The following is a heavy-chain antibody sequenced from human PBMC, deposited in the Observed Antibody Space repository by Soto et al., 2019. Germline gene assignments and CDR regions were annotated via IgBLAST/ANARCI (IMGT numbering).Heavy chain of an antibody. Sequence: ASVKVSCKASGYTFTSYYMHWVRQAPGQGLEWVGIINPSGGSTSYAQKFQGRVTMTRDTSTSTVYMELSSLRSEDTAVYYCARFQRGIAAASNYYYYYGMDVWGQGTTVTVSS. J-gene: IGHJ6*02. CDR1: GYTFTSYY. CDR2: INPSGGST. V-gene: IGHV1-46*01. D-gene: IGHD6-13*01. CDR3: ARFQRGIAAASNYYYYYGMDV.